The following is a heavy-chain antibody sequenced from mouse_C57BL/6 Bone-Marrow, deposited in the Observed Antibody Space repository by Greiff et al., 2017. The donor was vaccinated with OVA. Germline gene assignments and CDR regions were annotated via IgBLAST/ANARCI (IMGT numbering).Heavy chain of an antibody. CDR3: ARARDYDWYFDV. Sequence: QVQLQQPGAELVKPGASVKMSCKASGYTFTSYWITWVKQRPGQGLEWIGDIYPGSGSTNYNEKFKSKATLTVDPSSSTAYMQLSSLTSEDSAVYYCARARDYDWYFDVWGTGTTVTVSS. D-gene: IGHD2-4*01. J-gene: IGHJ1*03. CDR2: IYPGSGST. V-gene: IGHV1-55*01. CDR1: GYTFTSYW.